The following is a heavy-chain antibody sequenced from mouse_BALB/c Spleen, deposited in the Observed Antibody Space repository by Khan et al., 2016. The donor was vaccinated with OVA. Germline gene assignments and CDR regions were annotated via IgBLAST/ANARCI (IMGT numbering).Heavy chain of an antibody. Sequence: EVELVESGPGLVKPSQSLSLTCTVTGYSITSDYAWNWIRQFPGNKLEWMGFIRSIGNTKYNPSLKSRFSITRDTSKNQFFLQLNSVTTEDTATYYCARVYGGDFDYWGQGTSLTVSS. CDR3: ARVYGGDFDY. D-gene: IGHD1-1*01. CDR1: GYSITSDYA. J-gene: IGHJ2*02. CDR2: IRSIGNT. V-gene: IGHV3-2*02.